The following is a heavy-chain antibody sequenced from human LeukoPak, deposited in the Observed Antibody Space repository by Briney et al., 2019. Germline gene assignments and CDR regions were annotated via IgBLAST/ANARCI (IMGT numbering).Heavy chain of an antibody. Sequence: SETLSLTCTVSGGSISSSSYYWGWIGQPPGKGLEWIGSIYYSGSTYYNPSLKSRVTISVDTSKNQFSLKLSSVTAADTAVYYCARGRAARARGSLIDYWGQGTLVTVSS. V-gene: IGHV4-39*07. CDR1: GGSISSSSYY. J-gene: IGHJ4*02. CDR2: IYYSGST. CDR3: ARGRAARARGSLIDY. D-gene: IGHD6-6*01.